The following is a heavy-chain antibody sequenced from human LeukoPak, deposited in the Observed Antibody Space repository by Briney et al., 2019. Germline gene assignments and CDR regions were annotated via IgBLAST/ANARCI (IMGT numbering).Heavy chain of an antibody. J-gene: IGHJ5*02. V-gene: IGHV3-48*03. D-gene: IGHD3-10*01. CDR1: GFTFSNYE. CDR2: FISSGSTT. CDR3: ARDTYYYGSGTYSWFDP. Sequence: PGGSLRLSCAASGFTFSNYEMNWFRKAQGKGLDGVPTFISSGSTTYYADSVKGRFTISRDNAKNSLFLQMNSLRAEDTAIYYCARDTYYYGSGTYSWFDPWGQGTLVTVSS.